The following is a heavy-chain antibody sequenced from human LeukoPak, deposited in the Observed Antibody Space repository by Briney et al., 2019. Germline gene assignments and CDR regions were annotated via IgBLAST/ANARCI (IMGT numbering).Heavy chain of an antibody. J-gene: IGHJ4*02. CDR3: AHRKNYYDSSVFDN. CDR2: IYWDDDR. CDR1: GFSLNTRGVG. D-gene: IGHD3-22*01. V-gene: IGHV2-5*02. Sequence: KLSGPTLVNPTQTLTLTCTFSGFSLNTRGVGVGWIRQPPGRALEWLALIYWDDDRRYSPSLKSRLTITKDTSKNQVVLTMTKMDPVDTATYFCAHRKNYYDSSVFDNWGQGTLVTVSS.